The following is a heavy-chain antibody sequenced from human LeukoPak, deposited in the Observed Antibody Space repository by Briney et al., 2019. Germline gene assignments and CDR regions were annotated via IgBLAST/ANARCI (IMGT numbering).Heavy chain of an antibody. Sequence: PSETLSLTCAVYGGSFSGYYWSWIGKPPGKGREGLGKINHSGSTNYNPSLKSRVTISVDTSKNQFSLKLSSVTAADTAVYYCARQNGGTWNYYYYMDVWGKGTTVTVSS. D-gene: IGHD1-1*01. J-gene: IGHJ6*03. CDR1: GGSFSGYY. CDR3: ARQNGGTWNYYYYMDV. CDR2: INHSGST. V-gene: IGHV4-34*01.